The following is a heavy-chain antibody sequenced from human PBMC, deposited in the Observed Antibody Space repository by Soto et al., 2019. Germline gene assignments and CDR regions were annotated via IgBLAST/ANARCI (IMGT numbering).Heavy chain of an antibody. CDR3: ARGSDSSGYYSYFDS. CDR1: GYTFANHG. D-gene: IGHD3-22*01. J-gene: IGHJ4*02. V-gene: IGHV1-18*04. Sequence: QVQLMQSGAEVRKPGASVKVSCKASGYTFANHGLNWVRQAPGQGLEWMGWISTYNGNTNYAQKFRGRVTMTTDTSTRTSYMELRSLRSDDTAVYYCARGSDSSGYYSYFDSWGQGALVTVSS. CDR2: ISTYNGNT.